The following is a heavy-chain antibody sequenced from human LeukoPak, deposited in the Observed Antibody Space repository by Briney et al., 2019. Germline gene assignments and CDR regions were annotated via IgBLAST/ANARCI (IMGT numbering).Heavy chain of an antibody. CDR2: INSDGSST. Sequence: PPGGSLRLSCAASGFTFSSYWMHWVRQAPGKGLVWVSRINSDGSSTSYADSVKGRFTISRDNSKNTLYLQMNSLRAEDTAVYYCAKDRERYCSSTSCYTVSDYWGQGTLVTVSS. D-gene: IGHD2-2*02. J-gene: IGHJ4*02. CDR3: AKDRERYCSSTSCYTVSDY. V-gene: IGHV3-74*01. CDR1: GFTFSSYW.